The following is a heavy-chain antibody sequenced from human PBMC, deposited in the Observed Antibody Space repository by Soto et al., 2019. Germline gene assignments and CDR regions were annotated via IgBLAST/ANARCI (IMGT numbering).Heavy chain of an antibody. V-gene: IGHV3-33*01. J-gene: IGHJ6*02. CDR2: IWYDGSNK. Sequence: QVQLVESGGSVVQPGRSLRLSCAASGFTFSSYGMHWVRQAPGKGLEWVAVIWYDGSNKYYADSVKGRFTISRDNSKNTLYLQMNSLRAEDTAVYYCARVGSSGRTYYYYGMDVWGQGTTVTVSS. CDR3: ARVGSSGRTYYYYGMDV. D-gene: IGHD6-19*01. CDR1: GFTFSSYG.